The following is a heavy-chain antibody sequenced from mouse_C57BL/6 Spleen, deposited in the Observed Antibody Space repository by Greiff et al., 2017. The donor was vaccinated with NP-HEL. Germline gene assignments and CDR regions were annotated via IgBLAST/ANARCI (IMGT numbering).Heavy chain of an antibody. J-gene: IGHJ2*01. CDR1: GFSLTSYA. Sequence: QVQLKESGPGLVAPSQSLSITCTVSGFSLTSYAISWVRQPPGKGLEWLGVIWTGGGTNYNSAPNSRLSISKDNSKSQVFLKMNSLQTDDTARYYCARNWNDHHGYFDYWGQGTTLTVSS. CDR2: IWTGGGT. CDR3: ARNWNDHHGYFDY. V-gene: IGHV2-9-1*01. D-gene: IGHD2-3*01.